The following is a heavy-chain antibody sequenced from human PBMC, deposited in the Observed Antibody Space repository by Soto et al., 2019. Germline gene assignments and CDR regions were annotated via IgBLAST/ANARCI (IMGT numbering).Heavy chain of an antibody. CDR2: IHYSGTT. CDR1: GTSISSYY. D-gene: IGHD2-15*01. Sequence: PWETLSLTCTVSGTSISSYYWSWIRQPPGKGLEWIANIHYSGTTNYNPSLASRVTISVDTSKNQFSLKLSSVTAADRAVYYCACYCSGGTCYLIDYRGQGPLVTVS. CDR3: ACYCSGGTCYLIDY. V-gene: IGHV4-59*01. J-gene: IGHJ4*02.